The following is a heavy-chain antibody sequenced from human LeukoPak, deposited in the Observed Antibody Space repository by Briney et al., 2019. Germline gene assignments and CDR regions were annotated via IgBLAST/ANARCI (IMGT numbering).Heavy chain of an antibody. V-gene: IGHV3-20*04. CDR3: ARDGAPHYYDSSGYYWGYNWFDP. CDR1: GFRFDEYG. Sequence: PGGSLRLSCEASGFRFDEYGMSWVRQAPGKGLEWVSGINWKTGSTGYADSVKGRFTISRDNAKNSLYLQMNSLRAEDTAVYYCARDGAPHYYDSSGYYWGYNWFDPWGQGTLVTVSS. CDR2: INWKTGST. D-gene: IGHD3-22*01. J-gene: IGHJ5*02.